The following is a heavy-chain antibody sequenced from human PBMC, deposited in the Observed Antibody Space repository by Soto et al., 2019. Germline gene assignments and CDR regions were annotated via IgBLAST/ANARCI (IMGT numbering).Heavy chain of an antibody. D-gene: IGHD1-26*01. Sequence: EVQLVASGGDLVQPGGSLRLSCVASGFTFSPYWMSWVRQAPGRGLQWVATINNDGSERYYAESVKGRFTISKDNARDSPYLHLTSLRAEDTAIDYCARGANQDYWGQGTLVAVSS. V-gene: IGHV3-7*03. CDR3: ARGANQDY. CDR1: GFTFSPYW. J-gene: IGHJ4*02. CDR2: INNDGSER.